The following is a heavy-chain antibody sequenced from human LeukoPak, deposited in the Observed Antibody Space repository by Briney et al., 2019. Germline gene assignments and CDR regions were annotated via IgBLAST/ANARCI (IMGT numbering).Heavy chain of an antibody. V-gene: IGHV4-4*07. D-gene: IGHD6-13*01. CDR3: ARDSEQQLGRAFDY. CDR1: GGSISGYY. J-gene: IGHJ4*02. CDR2: IYTSGST. Sequence: SETLSLTCTVSGGSISGYYWGWIRQPAGKGLEWIGRIYTSGSTNYNPSLKSRVTMSVDTSKNQFSLKLSSVTAADTAVYYCARDSEQQLGRAFDYWGQGTLVTVSS.